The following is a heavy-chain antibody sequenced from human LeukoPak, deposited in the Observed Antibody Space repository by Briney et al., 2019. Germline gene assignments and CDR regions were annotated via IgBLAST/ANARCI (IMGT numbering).Heavy chain of an antibody. Sequence: ASVKVSCKASGYTFTSYGISWVRQAPGQGLEWMGWISAYNGNTNYAQKLQGRVTMTTDTSTSTAYMELRSLRSDDTAVYYCARLGFWSGYPSPYYYYYMDVWGKGTTVTVSS. J-gene: IGHJ6*03. CDR2: ISAYNGNT. CDR3: ARLGFWSGYPSPYYYYYMDV. D-gene: IGHD3-3*01. V-gene: IGHV1-18*01. CDR1: GYTFTSYG.